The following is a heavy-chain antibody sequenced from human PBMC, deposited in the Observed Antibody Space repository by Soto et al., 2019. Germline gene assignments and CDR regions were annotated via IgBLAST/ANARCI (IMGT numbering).Heavy chain of an antibody. CDR3: ARRGYSSSWYYYYYYGMDV. J-gene: IGHJ6*02. V-gene: IGHV1-8*01. CDR2: MNPNNGNT. CDR1: GYTFTSYD. Sequence: QVQLVQSGAEVKKPGASVKVSCKASGYTFTSYDINWVRQATGQGLEWMGWMNPNNGNTGYAQKFQGRVTMTRNTSVSTAYMEVSSLRSEDTAVYYCARRGYSSSWYYYYYYGMDVWGQGTTVTVSS. D-gene: IGHD6-13*01.